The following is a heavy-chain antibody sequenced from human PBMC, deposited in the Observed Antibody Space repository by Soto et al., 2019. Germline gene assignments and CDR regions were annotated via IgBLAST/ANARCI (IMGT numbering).Heavy chain of an antibody. CDR2: IYYSGST. D-gene: IGHD6-13*01. Sequence: QVQLQESGPGLVEPSETLSLTCTVSGVSISSYYWSWIRQPPGKGLEWIGYIYYSGSTNYNPSLKSRVTISVDTSKNQFSLKLSSVTAADTAVYYCVLSRSWMGRDGMDVWGQGTTVTVSS. CDR3: VLSRSWMGRDGMDV. CDR1: GVSISSYY. J-gene: IGHJ6*02. V-gene: IGHV4-59*08.